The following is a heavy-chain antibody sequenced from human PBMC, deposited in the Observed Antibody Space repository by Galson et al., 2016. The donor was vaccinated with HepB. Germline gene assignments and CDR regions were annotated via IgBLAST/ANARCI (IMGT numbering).Heavy chain of an antibody. CDR3: ASPGGWFRN. D-gene: IGHD6-19*01. J-gene: IGHJ4*02. V-gene: IGHV3-48*02. CDR1: GFTVSTYN. CDR2: TSSSSCGT. Sequence: SLRLSCAVSGFTVSTYNMHWVRQAPGKGAEWLAFTSSSSCGTFYADSVKVRFTITRDNATNSLYLQMNSLGDEDTALYYCASPGGWFRNWGQGTLVTVSS.